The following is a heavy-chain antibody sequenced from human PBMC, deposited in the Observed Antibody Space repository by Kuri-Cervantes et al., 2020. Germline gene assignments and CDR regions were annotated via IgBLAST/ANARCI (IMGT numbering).Heavy chain of an antibody. CDR1: GFTITDAW. J-gene: IGHJ4*02. D-gene: IGHD3-10*01. CDR2: ISYDGSNK. Sequence: LSLTCAASGFTITDAWMNWVRQAPGKGLEWVAVISYDGSNKYYADSVKGQFTISRDNSKNTLYLQMNSLRAEDTALYYCAKDASITMVRGVIADYWGQGTLVTVSS. V-gene: IGHV3-30*18. CDR3: AKDASITMVRGVIADY.